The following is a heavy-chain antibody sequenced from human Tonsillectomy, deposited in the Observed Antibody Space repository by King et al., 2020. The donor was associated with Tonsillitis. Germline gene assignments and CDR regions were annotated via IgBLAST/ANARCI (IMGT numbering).Heavy chain of an antibody. CDR3: ASEGIVGATTYFYY. CDR1: GGSISSYY. Sequence: QLQESGPGLVKPSETLSLTCSVSGGSISSYYWSWIRQPAGKGLEWIGRIYTSGSTNYNPSLKSRGTMSVETSKNQFSLKLSSVTAADTAVYYCASEGIVGATTYFYYWGQGTLVTASS. D-gene: IGHD1-26*01. CDR2: IYTSGST. V-gene: IGHV4-4*07. J-gene: IGHJ4*02.